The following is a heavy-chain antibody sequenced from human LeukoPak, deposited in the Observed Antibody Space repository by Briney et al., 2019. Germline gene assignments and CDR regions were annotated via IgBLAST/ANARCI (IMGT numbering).Heavy chain of an antibody. CDR2: ISSSGSDT. Sequence: PGGSLRLSCAASGFTFSDHYMSWIRQAPGKGLEWISYISSSGSDTYYADSVKGRFTISRDNARNSLYLQMSSLRAEDTAVYYCARDLLRPYAPTAYGARGTLVPVSS. CDR3: ARDLLRPYAPTAY. D-gene: IGHD2-21*02. V-gene: IGHV3-11*01. J-gene: IGHJ4*02. CDR1: GFTFSDHY.